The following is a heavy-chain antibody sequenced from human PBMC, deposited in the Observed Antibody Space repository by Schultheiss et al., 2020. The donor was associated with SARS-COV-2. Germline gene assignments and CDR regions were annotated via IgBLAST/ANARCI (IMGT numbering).Heavy chain of an antibody. CDR1: GGSISSYY. CDR2: IYYSGST. CDR3: ARGYRYYYYAMDV. V-gene: IGHV4-59*12. J-gene: IGHJ6*02. Sequence: SETLSLTCTVSGGSISSYYWSWIRQPPGKGLEWIGYIYYSGSTYYNPSLKSRVTISVDTSKNQFSLKVNSVTAADTAVYYCARGYRYYYYAMDVWGQGTTVTVSS. D-gene: IGHD5-18*01.